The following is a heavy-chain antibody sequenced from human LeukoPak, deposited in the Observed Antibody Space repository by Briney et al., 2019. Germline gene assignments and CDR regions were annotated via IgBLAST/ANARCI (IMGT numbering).Heavy chain of an antibody. D-gene: IGHD2-2*01. J-gene: IGHJ4*02. Sequence: TGGPLRLSCAASGFTFSSYGMHWVRQAPGKGLEWVAVISYDGSNKYYADSVKGRFTISRDNSKNTLYLQMNSLRAEDTAVYYCAKAGVVVPADWGQGTLVTVSS. V-gene: IGHV3-30*18. CDR2: ISYDGSNK. CDR1: GFTFSSYG. CDR3: AKAGVVVPAD.